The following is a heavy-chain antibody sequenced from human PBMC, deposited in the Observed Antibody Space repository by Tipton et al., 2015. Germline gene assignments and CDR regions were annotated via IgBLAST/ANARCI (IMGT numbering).Heavy chain of an antibody. CDR1: GFAFGSNW. Sequence: SLRLSCAASGFAFGSNWMSWVRQAPGKGLEWVANIKPDGSESYYLESVKGRFTFSRDNAKNSLYLQMNRLRAEDTAVYYCARSGGYGWDQWGQGTLVTVSS. J-gene: IGHJ4*02. V-gene: IGHV3-7*01. D-gene: IGHD5-12*01. CDR3: ARSGGYGWDQ. CDR2: IKPDGSES.